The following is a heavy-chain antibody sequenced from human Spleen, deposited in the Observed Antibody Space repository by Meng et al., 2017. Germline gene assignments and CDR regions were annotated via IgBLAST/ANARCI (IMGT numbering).Heavy chain of an antibody. CDR3: AKAHDYGASLFDY. V-gene: IGHV3-7*03. CDR1: GFTFSSNW. J-gene: IGHJ4*02. CDR2: IKQDGTEK. Sequence: GGSLRLSCAVSGFTFSSNWMSWVRQAPGKGLEWVANIKQDGTEKYYVDSVKGRFTISRDNAKNSLYLQMNSLRAENTAVYYCAKAHDYGASLFDYWGQGTLVTVSS. D-gene: IGHD4-17*01.